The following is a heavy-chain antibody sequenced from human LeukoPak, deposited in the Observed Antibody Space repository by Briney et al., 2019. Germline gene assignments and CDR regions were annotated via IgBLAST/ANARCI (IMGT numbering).Heavy chain of an antibody. Sequence: GGSLRLSCAASGFTFNNYGMHWVRQAPGKGLEWVTFIRYDGSNKYYADSVQGRFTLSRDNSKNTLYLQMNSLRAEDTAVYYCARAPGFIDYWGQGTLVTVSS. D-gene: IGHD1-14*01. CDR1: GFTFNNYG. V-gene: IGHV3-30*02. CDR3: ARAPGFIDY. J-gene: IGHJ4*02. CDR2: IRYDGSNK.